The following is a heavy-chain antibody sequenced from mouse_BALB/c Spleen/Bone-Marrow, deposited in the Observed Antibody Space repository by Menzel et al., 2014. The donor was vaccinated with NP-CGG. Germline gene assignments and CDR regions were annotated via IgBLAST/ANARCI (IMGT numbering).Heavy chain of an antibody. J-gene: IGHJ3*01. CDR3: ARGGDNFAWFAY. CDR1: GYTFTTYW. V-gene: IGHV1-69*02. CDR2: VDPSDGYT. D-gene: IGHD1-3*01. Sequence: VKLVESGAELVTPGASVKLSCKASGYTFTTYWMHRVKQRPGHGLEWIGQVDPSDGYTNYSQMFKGKATLTVDKSSSTAYMQLSSLSSEDSAVYYCARGGDNFAWFAYWGQGTLVTVSA.